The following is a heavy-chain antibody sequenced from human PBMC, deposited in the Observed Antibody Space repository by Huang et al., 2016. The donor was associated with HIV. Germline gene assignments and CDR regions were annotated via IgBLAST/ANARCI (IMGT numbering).Heavy chain of an antibody. D-gene: IGHD3-22*01. CDR1: GGSITSSSYS. J-gene: IGHJ3*02. V-gene: IGHV4-39*01. CDR2: IYYRGST. Sequence: QLQLQGSGPGLVKPSETLSLTCTVSGGSITSSSYSWGWIRQPPGKGLDGVGSIYYRGSTDYNPSLKSRGTVSVDTSKNQFSLKLSSVTAADTAVYYCARHFSYYDSSGYTPWDAFDIWGQGTMVTVSS. CDR3: ARHFSYYDSSGYTPWDAFDI.